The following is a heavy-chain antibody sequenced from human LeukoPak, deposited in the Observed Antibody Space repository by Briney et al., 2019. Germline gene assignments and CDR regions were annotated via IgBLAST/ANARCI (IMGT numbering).Heavy chain of an antibody. CDR3: TRRYGANSWWFDP. D-gene: IGHD4-23*01. Sequence: GGSLRLSCAASGFTFSGSAMHWVRQASGNGLEWVARIRSKGNNYATAYATSVKGRFTISRDDSKNTAYLQMNSLKTEDTAVYYCTRRYGANSWWFDPWGQGTLVTVSS. CDR2: IRSKGNNYAT. J-gene: IGHJ5*01. CDR1: GFTFSGSA. V-gene: IGHV3-73*01.